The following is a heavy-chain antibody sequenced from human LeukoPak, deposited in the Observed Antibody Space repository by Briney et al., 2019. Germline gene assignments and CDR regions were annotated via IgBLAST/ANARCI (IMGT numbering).Heavy chain of an antibody. Sequence: GGSLRLSCAASGLSVSSNHMAWVRQAPGKGLEWVSVIYTGGITYYADSVQGRFIISRDNSKNIQYLQMNSVRVEDTAVYYCARDPVLGAPDYLDYWGRGTLVTVSS. D-gene: IGHD1-26*01. CDR3: ARDPVLGAPDYLDY. V-gene: IGHV3-66*02. CDR2: IYTGGIT. J-gene: IGHJ4*02. CDR1: GLSVSSNH.